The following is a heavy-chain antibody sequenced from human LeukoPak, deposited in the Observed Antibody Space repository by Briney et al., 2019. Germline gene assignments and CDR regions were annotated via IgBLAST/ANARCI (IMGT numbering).Heavy chain of an antibody. CDR3: AKDLGGGSGCYDL. CDR2: ISYDGSNK. Sequence: PGGSLRLSCAASGFTFSSYGMHWVRQAPAKGLEWVAIISYDGSNKYYADSVQGRFTISRDNSKNTPYLQMNSLRAEDTAVYYCAKDLGGGSGCYDLWGRGTLVTVSS. V-gene: IGHV3-30*18. CDR1: GFTFSSYG. J-gene: IGHJ2*01. D-gene: IGHD6-19*01.